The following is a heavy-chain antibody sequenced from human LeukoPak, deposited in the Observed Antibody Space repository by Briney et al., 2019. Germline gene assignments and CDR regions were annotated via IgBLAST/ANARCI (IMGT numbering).Heavy chain of an antibody. Sequence: PGGSLRRSCAASGFTVSSNYMSWVRQAPGKGLEGVSVIYSGGSTYYADSVKGRFTISRDNSKNTLYLQMNSMRAEDTAVYYCARGLYSSSPPFDYWGQGTLVTVSS. V-gene: IGHV3-53*01. D-gene: IGHD6-13*01. J-gene: IGHJ4*02. CDR1: GFTVSSNY. CDR3: ARGLYSSSPPFDY. CDR2: IYSGGST.